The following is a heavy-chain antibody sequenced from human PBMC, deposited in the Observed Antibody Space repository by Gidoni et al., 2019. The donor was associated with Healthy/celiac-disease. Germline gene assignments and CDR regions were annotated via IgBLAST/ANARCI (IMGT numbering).Heavy chain of an antibody. J-gene: IGHJ3*02. Sequence: QVQLVESGGGVVQPGRSLRLSCAASGFTFSSYGMHWVRQAPGKGLEWVAVIWYDGSNKYYADSVKGRFTISRDNSKNTLYLQMNSLRAEDTAVYYCARDNGIAAAGNAFDIWGQGTMVTVSS. CDR2: IWYDGSNK. CDR1: GFTFSSYG. V-gene: IGHV3-33*01. CDR3: ARDNGIAAAGNAFDI. D-gene: IGHD6-13*01.